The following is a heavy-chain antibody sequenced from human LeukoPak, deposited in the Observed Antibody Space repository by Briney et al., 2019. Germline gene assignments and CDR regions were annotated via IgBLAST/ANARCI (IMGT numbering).Heavy chain of an antibody. V-gene: IGHV3-48*01. CDR2: ISSSSSTI. J-gene: IGHJ4*02. Sequence: GGSLRLSCAASAFTFSTYSMNWVRQAPGKGLEWVSYISSSSSTIHYADSVKGRFTISRDNARNSLYLQMNSLTAEDTAVYYCARDAVGARYFDYWGQGTLVTVSS. D-gene: IGHD6-6*01. CDR1: AFTFSTYS. CDR3: ARDAVGARYFDY.